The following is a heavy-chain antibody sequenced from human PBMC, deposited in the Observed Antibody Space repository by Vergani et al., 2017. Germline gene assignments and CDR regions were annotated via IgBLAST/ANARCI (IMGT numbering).Heavy chain of an antibody. CDR3: ASPRTRGVEMAPYRFDY. V-gene: IGHV3-48*01. J-gene: IGHJ4*02. CDR1: GFTFSSYS. D-gene: IGHD5-24*01. Sequence: EVQLVESGGGLVQPGGSLRLSCAASGFTFSSYSMNWVRPAPGKGLEWVSYISSSSSTIYYADSVKGRFTISRDNAKNSLYLQMNSLRAEDTAVYYCASPRTRGVEMAPYRFDYWGQGTLVTVSS. CDR2: ISSSSSTI.